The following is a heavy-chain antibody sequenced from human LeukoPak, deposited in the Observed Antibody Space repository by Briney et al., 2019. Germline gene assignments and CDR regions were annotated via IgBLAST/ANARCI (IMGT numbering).Heavy chain of an antibody. CDR3: ATYDSGWYNY. J-gene: IGHJ4*02. V-gene: IGHV3-23*01. CDR1: GFTFSSYA. CDR2: ISGSGGST. Sequence: GGSLRLSCAASGFTFSSYAMSWVRQAPGKGLEWVSAISGSGGSTYYADSVEGRFTISRDNSKNTLYLQMNSLRAEDTAVYYCATYDSGWYNYWGQGTLVTVSS. D-gene: IGHD6-19*01.